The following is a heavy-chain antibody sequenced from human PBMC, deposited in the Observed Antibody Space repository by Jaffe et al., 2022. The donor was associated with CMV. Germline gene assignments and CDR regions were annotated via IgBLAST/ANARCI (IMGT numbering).Heavy chain of an antibody. D-gene: IGHD6-13*01. CDR1: GFTFSTYA. J-gene: IGHJ4*02. CDR2: ISGSGGST. Sequence: EVQLLESGGGLVQPGGSLRLSCAASGFTFSTYAMSWVRQAPGKGLEWVSAISGSGGSTDYADSVKGRFTISRDNSKSTLYLQMNSLRAEDTAVYYCAKAGARSSSWYYFDSWGQGTLVTVSS. V-gene: IGHV3-23*01. CDR3: AKAGARSSSWYYFDS.